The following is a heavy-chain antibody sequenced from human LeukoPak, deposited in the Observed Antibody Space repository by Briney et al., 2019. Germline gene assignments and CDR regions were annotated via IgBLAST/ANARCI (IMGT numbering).Heavy chain of an antibody. J-gene: IGHJ4*02. V-gene: IGHV3-21*01. Sequence: PGGSLRLSCVASGFTFGKYWMSWVRQAPGKGLEWVSSISSSSSYIYYADSVKGRFTISRDNAKNSLYLQMNSLRAEDTAVYYCARGGVFGRLGYWGQGTLVTVSS. D-gene: IGHD3-10*01. CDR2: ISSSSSYI. CDR3: ARGGVFGRLGY. CDR1: GFTFGKYW.